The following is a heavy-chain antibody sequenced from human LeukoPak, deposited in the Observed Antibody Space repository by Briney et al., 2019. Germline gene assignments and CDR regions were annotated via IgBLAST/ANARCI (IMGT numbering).Heavy chain of an antibody. CDR2: INPNSGGT. J-gene: IGHJ5*02. CDR1: VYTFTGYY. CDR3: AREGSCYGSGSTINGFDP. Sequence: ASVKVSCKASVYTFTGYYMHWVRQAPGQGLEWMGWINPNSGGTNYAQKFQGRVTMTRDTPISKAYMELSRLRSDDTAVYYCAREGSCYGSGSTINGFDPWGQGTLVTVSS. V-gene: IGHV1-2*02. D-gene: IGHD3-10*01.